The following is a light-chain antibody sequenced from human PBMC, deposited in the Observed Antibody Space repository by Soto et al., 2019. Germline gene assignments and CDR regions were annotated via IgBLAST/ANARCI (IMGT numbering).Light chain of an antibody. J-gene: IGKJ4*01. CDR3: QQSYSTRLT. CDR1: QNIKNY. V-gene: IGKV1-39*01. CDR2: AAS. Sequence: DIQMTQSPLSLSASVGDRVTISCRPSQNIKNYLNWYQQRPGKAPKLLIFAASTLQSGVPSRFSGSGSGTDFTLTISSLHPEDFATYYCQQSYSTRLTFCGGTKVEI.